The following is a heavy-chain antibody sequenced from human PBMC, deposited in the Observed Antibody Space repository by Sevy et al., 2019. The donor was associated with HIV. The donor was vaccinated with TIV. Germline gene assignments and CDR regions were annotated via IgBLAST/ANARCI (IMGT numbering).Heavy chain of an antibody. CDR1: GFIFSSYG. J-gene: IGHJ4*02. Sequence: GGSLRLSCAASGFIFSSYGMHWVRQAPGKGLEWVAIISYDGGTKYYAESMKGRFTISRDNSKNTLYLEMNSLRAEDPAVYYIAKDLSNGDDFRTSFDYWGQGTLVTVSS. V-gene: IGHV3-30*18. CDR2: ISYDGGTK. CDR3: AKDLSNGDDFRTSFDY. D-gene: IGHD5-12*01.